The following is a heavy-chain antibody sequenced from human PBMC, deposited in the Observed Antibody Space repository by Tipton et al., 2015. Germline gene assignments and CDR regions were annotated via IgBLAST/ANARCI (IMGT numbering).Heavy chain of an antibody. CDR1: GGSISVSQYY. CDR2: IFYPEKT. D-gene: IGHD6-25*01. CDR3: AGRPIYSSGWFDP. J-gene: IGHJ5*02. V-gene: IGHV4-39*01. Sequence: GSLRLSCTVSGGSISVSQYYWVWIRQPPGKRLEWIGSIFYPEKTYYTPSLQSRVTISADASSNQFSLRLESVTAADTAVYYCAGRPIYSSGWFDPWGQGTLVTVSS.